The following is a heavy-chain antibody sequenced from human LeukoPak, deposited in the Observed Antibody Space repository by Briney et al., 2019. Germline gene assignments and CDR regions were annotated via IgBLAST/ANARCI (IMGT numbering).Heavy chain of an antibody. D-gene: IGHD3-10*01. V-gene: IGHV3-30*18. CDR2: ISYDVSNK. CDR3: AKDARIYGSGSYLGYCDY. J-gene: IGHJ4*02. CDR1: GFTFSSYG. Sequence: GRSLRLSCAASGFTFSSYGMHWVRQAPGKGLEWVAVISYDVSNKYSADSVKGRFSISRDNSKNTLYLQMNSLRAEDTAVYYCAKDARIYGSGSYLGYCDYWGQGTLVTVSS.